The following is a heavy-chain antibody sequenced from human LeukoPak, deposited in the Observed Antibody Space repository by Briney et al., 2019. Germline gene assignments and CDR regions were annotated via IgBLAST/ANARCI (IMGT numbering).Heavy chain of an antibody. D-gene: IGHD6-6*01. Sequence: ASVKVSCKVSGYTLTELSMHWVRQAPGKGLEWMGGFDPEDGETIYAQKFQGRVTMTEDTSTDTAYMELSSLRSEDTAVYYCATDFPLELAARQFPYYYYGMDVWGQGTTVTVS. V-gene: IGHV1-24*01. CDR1: GYTLTELS. CDR3: ATDFPLELAARQFPYYYYGMDV. CDR2: FDPEDGET. J-gene: IGHJ6*02.